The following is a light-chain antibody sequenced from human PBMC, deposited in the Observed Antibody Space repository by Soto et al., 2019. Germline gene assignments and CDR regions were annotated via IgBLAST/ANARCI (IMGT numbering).Light chain of an antibody. CDR1: QGIGSY. Sequence: DIQLTQSPYFLSASVGDRVTITWGASQGIGSYLAWYQQKPGKAPKLLISGASTLQSGVPSRFSGSGYGTEFNLTISSLQTEDFATYSCQQLHSWGVTFGGGTKVDIK. CDR2: GAS. CDR3: QQLHSWGVT. V-gene: IGKV1-9*01. J-gene: IGKJ4*01.